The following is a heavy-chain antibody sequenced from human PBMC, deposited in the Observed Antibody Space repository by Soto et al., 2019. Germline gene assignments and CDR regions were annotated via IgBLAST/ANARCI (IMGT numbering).Heavy chain of an antibody. D-gene: IGHD2-15*01. J-gene: IGHJ5*02. CDR1: GYTFTSYG. V-gene: IGHV1-18*01. CDR2: ISAYNGNT. Sequence: GASVKVSCKAPGYTFTSYGISWVRQAPGQGLEWMGWISAYNGNTNYAQKLQGRVTMTTDASTSTAYMELRSLRSDDTAVYYCARSGYCSGGSCYSTWFDPWGQGTLVTVSS. CDR3: ARSGYCSGGSCYSTWFDP.